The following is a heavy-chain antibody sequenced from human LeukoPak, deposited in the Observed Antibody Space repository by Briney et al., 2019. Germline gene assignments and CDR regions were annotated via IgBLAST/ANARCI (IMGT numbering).Heavy chain of an antibody. CDR2: IIPIFGTA. CDR3: ARTIVGATTADFDY. Sequence: ASVKVSCKASGGTFSSYAISWVRQAPGQGLEWMGGIIPIFGTANYAQKFQGRVTITADESTSTAYMELSSLRSEDTAVYYCARTIVGATTADFDYWGQGTLVTVSS. D-gene: IGHD1-26*01. J-gene: IGHJ4*02. CDR1: GGTFSSYA. V-gene: IGHV1-69*13.